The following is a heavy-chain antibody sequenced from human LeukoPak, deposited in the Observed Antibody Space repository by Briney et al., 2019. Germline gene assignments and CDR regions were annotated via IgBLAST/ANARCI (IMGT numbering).Heavy chain of an antibody. V-gene: IGHV4-59*08. CDR3: ARHPFSSPFDY. J-gene: IGHJ4*02. CDR1: GGSVSSDY. Sequence: SETLSLTCTVSGGSVSSDYWSWIRQPPGKGLEWIGYIYHTGDSDYNPSLKSRATISLDTSKNQFSLKLTSVTAADTAVYFCARHPFSSPFDYWGQGTLVTVSS. CDR2: IYHTGDS.